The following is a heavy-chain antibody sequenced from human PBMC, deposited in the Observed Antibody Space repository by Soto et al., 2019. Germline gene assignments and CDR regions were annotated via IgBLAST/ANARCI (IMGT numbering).Heavy chain of an antibody. Sequence: QVQLVQSGAEVKKPGSSVKVSCKASGGTFSSYAISWVRQAPGQGLEWMGGIIPIFGTANYAQKFDGRVTITSDEFTSTAYMDLSSLRSEDTAVYYCARGLGIVGATCDAFDIWGQVTMVTVSS. CDR2: IIPIFGTA. CDR3: ARGLGIVGATCDAFDI. J-gene: IGHJ3*02. CDR1: GGTFSSYA. V-gene: IGHV1-69*01. D-gene: IGHD1-26*01.